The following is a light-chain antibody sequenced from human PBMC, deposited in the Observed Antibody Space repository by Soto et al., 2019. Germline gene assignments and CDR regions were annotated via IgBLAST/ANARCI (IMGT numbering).Light chain of an antibody. V-gene: IGLV2-14*01. Sequence: QSVLTQPASVSWSPGQSITISCTGTSTDVGGYKYVSWYQQHPGTAPKLMIFEVNGRPSGVSDRFSGSKSGNTASLTISGLQPEDEADYYCSSFSSSSTPYVFGTGTKVTVL. J-gene: IGLJ1*01. CDR1: STDVGGYKY. CDR2: EVN. CDR3: SSFSSSSTPYV.